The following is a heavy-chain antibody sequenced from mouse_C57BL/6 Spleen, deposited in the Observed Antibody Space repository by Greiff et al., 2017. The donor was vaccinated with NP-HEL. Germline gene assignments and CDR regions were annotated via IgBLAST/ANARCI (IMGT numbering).Heavy chain of an antibody. CDR3: ARPGQLGSFDY. J-gene: IGHJ2*01. D-gene: IGHD4-1*02. CDR1: GFTFSSYG. Sequence: EVQVVESGGDLVKPGGSLKLSCAASGFTFSSYGMPWVRQTPDKRLEWVATISSGGSYTYYPDSVKGRFTISRDNAKNTLYLQMSSLKSEDTAMYYCARPGQLGSFDYWGQGTTLTVSS. V-gene: IGHV5-6*01. CDR2: ISSGGSYT.